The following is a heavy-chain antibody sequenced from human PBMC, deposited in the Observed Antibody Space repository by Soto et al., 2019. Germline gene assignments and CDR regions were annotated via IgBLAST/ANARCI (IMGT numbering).Heavy chain of an antibody. CDR1: GGTFSSYT. CDR3: AREESEENSSSSTNWFDP. Sequence: ASVKVSCKASGGTFSSYTISWVRQAPGQGLEWMGRIIPILGIANYAQKFQGRVTITADKSTSTAYMELSSLRSEDTAVYYCAREESEENSSSSTNWFDPWGQGTLVTVSS. V-gene: IGHV1-69*04. CDR2: IIPILGIA. J-gene: IGHJ5*02. D-gene: IGHD6-6*01.